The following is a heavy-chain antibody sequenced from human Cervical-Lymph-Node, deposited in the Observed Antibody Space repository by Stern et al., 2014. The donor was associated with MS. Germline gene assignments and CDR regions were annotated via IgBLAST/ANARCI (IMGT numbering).Heavy chain of an antibody. CDR2: IIPIIGTA. CDR1: GGTFSSFA. J-gene: IGHJ4*02. Sequence: VQLVESGTKIKRPGSSVKVSCKASGGTFSSFAISWLRQAPGQGPEWMGGIIPIIGTANYAQKFQGIVTITADVSTTTAYMELSSLRSEDTAVYYCARGRNGYPGIFDYWGQGTLVTVSS. D-gene: IGHD5-24*01. CDR3: ARGRNGYPGIFDY. V-gene: IGHV1-69*01.